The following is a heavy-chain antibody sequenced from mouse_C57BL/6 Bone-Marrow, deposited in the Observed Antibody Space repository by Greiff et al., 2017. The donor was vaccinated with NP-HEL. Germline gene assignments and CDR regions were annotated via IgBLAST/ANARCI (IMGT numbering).Heavy chain of an antibody. V-gene: IGHV1-74*01. Sequence: QVQLQQPGAELVKPGASVKVSCKASGYTFTSYWMHWVKQRPGQGLEWIGRIHPSDGDTNYNQKFKGKATLTVDKSSSTAYMQLSSLTSEDSAVYYCAIESLMTTDRGGFAYWGQGTLVTVSA. J-gene: IGHJ3*01. D-gene: IGHD1-1*01. CDR1: GYTFTSYW. CDR2: IHPSDGDT. CDR3: AIESLMTTDRGGFAY.